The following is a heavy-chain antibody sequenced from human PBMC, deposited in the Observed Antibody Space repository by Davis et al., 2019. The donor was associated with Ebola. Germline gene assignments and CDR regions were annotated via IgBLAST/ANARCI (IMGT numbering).Heavy chain of an antibody. J-gene: IGHJ4*02. CDR1: GGSISSSSYY. D-gene: IGHD2-2*01. V-gene: IGHV4-39*01. CDR3: ARQYCSSTSCFRPYYFDY. CDR2: IYYSGST. Sequence: PSETLSLTCTVSGGSISSSSYYWGWIRQPPGKGLEWIGSIYYSGSTYYNPSLKSRVTISVDTSKNQFSLKLSSVTAADTAVYYCARQYCSSTSCFRPYYFDYWGQGTLVTVSS.